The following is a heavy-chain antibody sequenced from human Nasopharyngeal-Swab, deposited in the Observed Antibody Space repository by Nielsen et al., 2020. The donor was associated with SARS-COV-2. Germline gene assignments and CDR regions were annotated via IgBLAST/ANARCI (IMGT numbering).Heavy chain of an antibody. V-gene: IGHV4-59*11. CDR1: GVSITSQY. CDR3: AKEGATGWFDP. J-gene: IGHJ5*02. CDR2: ISHNSGT. Sequence: SETLSLTCTVSGVSITSQYWSWIRQPTGNGLEWIGYISHNSGTSYNPSLKRRVTMFMDTSKNQFSLRLTSVTAADTAVYYCAKEGATGWFDPCGQGTLVTVSS.